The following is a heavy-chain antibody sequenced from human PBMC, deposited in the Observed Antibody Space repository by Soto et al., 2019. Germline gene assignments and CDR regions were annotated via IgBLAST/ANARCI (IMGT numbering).Heavy chain of an antibody. CDR2: ISGSGGST. D-gene: IGHD6-19*01. CDR3: AKASPNSGYSSGWSHFDY. V-gene: IGHV3-23*01. Sequence: GGPLRHSCTASGLNCGGCAMSWVSKAPGTGLEWVSAISGSGGSTYYADSVKGRFTISRDNSKNTLYLQMNSLRAEDTAVYYCAKASPNSGYSSGWSHFDYWGQGTLVTVAS. CDR1: GLNCGGCA. J-gene: IGHJ4*02.